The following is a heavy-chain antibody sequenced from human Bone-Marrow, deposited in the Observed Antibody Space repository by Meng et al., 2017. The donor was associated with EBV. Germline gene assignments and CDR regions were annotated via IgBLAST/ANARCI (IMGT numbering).Heavy chain of an antibody. CDR2: INSDGSST. CDR3: ARGGPYSSGWRNWFDT. V-gene: IGHV3-74*01. D-gene: IGHD6-19*01. J-gene: IGHJ5*02. Sequence: EVQLVESGGGLVQPGGSLRLSCAASGFTFSSYWMHWVRQAPGKGLVWVSRINSDGSSTSYADSVKGRFTISRDNAKNTLYLQMNSLRAEDTAVYYCARGGPYSSGWRNWFDTWGQRTLVTVAS. CDR1: GFTFSSYW.